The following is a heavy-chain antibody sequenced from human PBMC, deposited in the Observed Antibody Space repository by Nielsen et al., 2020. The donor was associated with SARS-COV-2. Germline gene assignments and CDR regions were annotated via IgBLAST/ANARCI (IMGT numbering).Heavy chain of an antibody. J-gene: IGHJ3*01. Sequence: GESLKISCAASGFIVSNNYMSWVRQAPGKGLEWVSVMYSAGITYYADSVKGRFTISRHSSENSLYLQMNSLRADDTALYYCARGGYCSSSSCYNAFDVWGEGTMVLVSS. CDR1: GFIVSNNY. V-gene: IGHV3-53*04. D-gene: IGHD2-2*03. CDR3: ARGGYCSSSSCYNAFDV. CDR2: MYSAGIT.